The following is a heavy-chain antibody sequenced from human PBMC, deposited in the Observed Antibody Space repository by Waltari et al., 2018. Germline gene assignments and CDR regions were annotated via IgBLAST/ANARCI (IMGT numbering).Heavy chain of an antibody. CDR1: GYSPRTGYY. Sequence: QVQLQESGPGLVRPSETLSLTRTAAGYSPRTGYYWGWIRQPPGTGLEWIGSIYHSWSTYYHPSLKSRVPIAVDTSKIQFSLKLSSVTAADTAVYYCARGAPAYCGGDCYTLLVYWGQGTLVTVSS. V-gene: IGHV4-38-2*02. J-gene: IGHJ4*02. CDR2: IYHSWST. D-gene: IGHD2-21*01. CDR3: ARGAPAYCGGDCYTLLVY.